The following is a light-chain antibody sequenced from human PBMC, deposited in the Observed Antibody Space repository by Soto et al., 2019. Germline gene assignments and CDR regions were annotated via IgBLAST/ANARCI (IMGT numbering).Light chain of an antibody. J-gene: IGLJ2*01. CDR1: SSDVGGYNY. CDR2: EVS. Sequence: QSVPTQPPSASGSPGQSATISCTGTSSDVGGYNYVSWYQQYPGKAPKLMIYEVSKRPSGVPDRFSGSKSGNTASLTVSWLQAEDEADYYCSSYAGSSTWVFGGGTKLTVL. V-gene: IGLV2-8*01. CDR3: SSYAGSSTWV.